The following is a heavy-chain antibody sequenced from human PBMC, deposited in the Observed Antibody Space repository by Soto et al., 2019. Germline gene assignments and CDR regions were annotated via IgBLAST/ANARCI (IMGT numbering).Heavy chain of an antibody. Sequence: EVQLVESGGGLVQPGRSLRLSCAASGFTFDDYAMHWVRQAPGKGLEWVSGISWNSGSIGYADSVKGRFTISRDNAKNSLYLHMNSLRAEDTALYYCAKDLYYYGSGSSTDAFDIWGQGTMVTVSS. CDR2: ISWNSGSI. CDR3: AKDLYYYGSGSSTDAFDI. V-gene: IGHV3-9*01. D-gene: IGHD3-10*01. CDR1: GFTFDDYA. J-gene: IGHJ3*02.